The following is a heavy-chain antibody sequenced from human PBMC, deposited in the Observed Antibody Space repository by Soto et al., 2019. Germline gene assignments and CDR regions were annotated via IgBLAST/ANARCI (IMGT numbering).Heavy chain of an antibody. J-gene: IGHJ6*03. CDR2: IYPGDSDT. Sequence: PGESLKISCKGSGYSFTSYWIGWVRQMPGKGLERMGIIYPGDSDTRYSPSFQGQVTISADKSISTAYLQWSSLKASDTAMYYCARHVGYGDETYYYMDVWGKGTTVTVSS. CDR3: ARHVGYGDETYYYMDV. CDR1: GYSFTSYW. D-gene: IGHD4-17*01. V-gene: IGHV5-51*01.